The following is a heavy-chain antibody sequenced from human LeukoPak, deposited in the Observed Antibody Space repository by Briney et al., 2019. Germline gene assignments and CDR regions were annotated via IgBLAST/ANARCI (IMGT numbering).Heavy chain of an antibody. Sequence: GGSLRPSCAASGFTFSSYAMHWVRQAPGKGLEWVAVISYDGSNKYYADSVKGRFTISRDNSKNTLYLQMNSLRAEDTAVYYCARDRSLWFFDYWGQGTLVTVSS. D-gene: IGHD3-10*01. V-gene: IGHV3-30*04. CDR2: ISYDGSNK. J-gene: IGHJ4*02. CDR3: ARDRSLWFFDY. CDR1: GFTFSSYA.